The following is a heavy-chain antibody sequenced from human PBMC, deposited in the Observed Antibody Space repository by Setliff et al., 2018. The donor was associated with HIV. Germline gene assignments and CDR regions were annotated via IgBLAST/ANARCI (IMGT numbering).Heavy chain of an antibody. CDR1: GDSISSYS. V-gene: IGHV4-4*09. CDR3: ARRIDDSGSFPDKNWFDT. CDR2: IFSSGST. J-gene: IGHJ5*02. Sequence: SETLSLTCTVSGDSISSYSWNWIRQSPGGGLEWIGFIFSSGSTKYNPSLQSRVTMSIDTSKNQFSLRLTSVSAADTAVYYCARRIDDSGSFPDKNWFDTWGQGSLVTVSS. D-gene: IGHD3-10*01.